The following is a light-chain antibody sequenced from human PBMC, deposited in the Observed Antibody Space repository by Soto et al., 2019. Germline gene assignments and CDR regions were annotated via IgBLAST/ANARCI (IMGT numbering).Light chain of an antibody. Sequence: DIHMTQSPSTLSASVGDRVTITCRASQSISIWLAWYQQKPGKAPNLLIYKTSSLETGVTSRFSGSGSGTEFTLTISSLQPDDFATYYCQHYNDYSWTFGQGTKVEVQ. V-gene: IGKV1-5*03. CDR1: QSISIW. CDR3: QHYNDYSWT. J-gene: IGKJ1*01. CDR2: KTS.